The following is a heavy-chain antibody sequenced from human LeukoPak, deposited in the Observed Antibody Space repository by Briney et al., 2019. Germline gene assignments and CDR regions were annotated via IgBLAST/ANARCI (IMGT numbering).Heavy chain of an antibody. CDR2: ISSSSSYI. J-gene: IGHJ4*02. CDR1: GFTFSSYS. Sequence: GGSLRLSCAASGFTFSSYSMNWVRQAPGRGLEWVSSISSSSSYIYYADSVKGRFTISRDNAKNSLYLQMNSLRAEDTAVYYCARVGGGNQTRWGQGTLVTVSS. D-gene: IGHD4-23*01. V-gene: IGHV3-21*01. CDR3: ARVGGGNQTR.